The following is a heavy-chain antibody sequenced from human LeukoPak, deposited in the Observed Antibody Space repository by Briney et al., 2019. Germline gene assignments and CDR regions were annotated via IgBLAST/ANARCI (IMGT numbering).Heavy chain of an antibody. Sequence: PGGSLRLSCAASGFTLTNARMHWVRQAPGKGLEWVGRIKSKTDGGTTDCAAPVKGRFAISRDDSNNTLSLQMNSLKTEDTAVYYCTTAQWLGAHWGQGTLVTVSS. D-gene: IGHD6-19*01. CDR1: GFTLTNAR. CDR3: TTAQWLGAH. CDR2: IKSKTDGGTT. J-gene: IGHJ4*02. V-gene: IGHV3-15*01.